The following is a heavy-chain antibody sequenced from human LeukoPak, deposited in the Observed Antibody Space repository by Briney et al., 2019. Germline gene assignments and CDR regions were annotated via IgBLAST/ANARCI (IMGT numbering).Heavy chain of an antibody. D-gene: IGHD6-19*01. CDR3: AKGYGSGWYDNWFDS. CDR1: GFSFSFYR. Sequence: GGSLRLSCAASGFSFSFYRMDWVRQAPGKGLEWVSSISSSSSYIYYADSVKGRFTISRDNAENSLYLQMDRLRAEDTALYYCAKGYGSGWYDNWFDSWGQGTLVTVSS. CDR2: ISSSSSYI. J-gene: IGHJ5*01. V-gene: IGHV3-21*04.